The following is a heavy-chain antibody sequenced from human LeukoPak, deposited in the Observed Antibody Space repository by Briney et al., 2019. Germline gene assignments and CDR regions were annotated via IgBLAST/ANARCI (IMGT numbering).Heavy chain of an antibody. CDR3: ARDLVLRYFDYSNYWYFDL. CDR2: INHSGST. V-gene: IGHV4-34*01. Sequence: SETLSLTCAVYGGSFSGYYWSWIRQPPGKGLEWIGEINHSGSTNYNPSLKSRVTISVDTSKNQFSLKLSSVTAADTAVYYCARDLVLRYFDYSNYWYFDLWGRGTLVTVSS. D-gene: IGHD3-9*01. J-gene: IGHJ2*01. CDR1: GGSFSGYY.